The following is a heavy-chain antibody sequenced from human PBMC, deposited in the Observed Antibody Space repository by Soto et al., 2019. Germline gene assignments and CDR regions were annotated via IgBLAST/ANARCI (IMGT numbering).Heavy chain of an antibody. CDR2: ISYDGSNT. J-gene: IGHJ4*02. Sequence: GVRRILKAPGKGLEWVAIISYDGSNTYYADSVKGRFTISRDNSKNTLYLQMNSLRAEDTSVYYCAKEGGLSGSYYISSSYYFDYWGQGTLVTVSS. CDR1: G. CDR3: AKEGGLSGSYYISSSYYFDY. D-gene: IGHD1-26*01. V-gene: IGHV3-30*18.